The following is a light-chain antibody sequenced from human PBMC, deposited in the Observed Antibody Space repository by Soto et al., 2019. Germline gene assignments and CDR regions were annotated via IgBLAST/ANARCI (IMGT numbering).Light chain of an antibody. CDR2: DAS. CDR1: QNINNY. Sequence: IQMTQSPSSLSASVGYRVTITCQASQNINNYLNWYQQKPGRAPKILIYDASNLEAGVPSRFRGSGSGTDFTFTISRMKPEDIATDYCQQYENIPTFGQGTRLEIK. V-gene: IGKV1-33*01. CDR3: QQYENIPT. J-gene: IGKJ5*01.